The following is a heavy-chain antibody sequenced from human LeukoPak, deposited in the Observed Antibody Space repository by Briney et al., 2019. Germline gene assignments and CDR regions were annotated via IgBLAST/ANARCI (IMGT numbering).Heavy chain of an antibody. CDR3: ARYRVTTVTAGFDY. Sequence: KTSETLSLTCSVSGGSISKYYWSWIRQPPGKGLEWIGYIYYRGSTNYNPSLKSRVTISLDTSKNQFSLKLSSVTAADTAVFYCARYRVTTVTAGFDYWGQGTLVTVSS. D-gene: IGHD4-11*01. V-gene: IGHV4-59*08. CDR2: IYYRGST. J-gene: IGHJ4*02. CDR1: GGSISKYY.